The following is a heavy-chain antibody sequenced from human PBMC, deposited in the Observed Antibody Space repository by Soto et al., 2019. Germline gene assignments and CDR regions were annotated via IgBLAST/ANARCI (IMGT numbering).Heavy chain of an antibody. D-gene: IGHD3-16*01. CDR1: GYTFSRYY. V-gene: IGHV1-46*01. CDR3: ARDNSPGAEIYQRGDAFDI. CDR2: INAGGAGT. J-gene: IGHJ3*02. Sequence: ASVKVSCKASGYTFSRYYINWVRQAPGKGLERMGIINAGGAGTKYAQKFQGRFTITRDTSTSTVYMELSSLKSDDTAVFYCARDNSPGAEIYQRGDAFDIWGQGTMVTVSS.